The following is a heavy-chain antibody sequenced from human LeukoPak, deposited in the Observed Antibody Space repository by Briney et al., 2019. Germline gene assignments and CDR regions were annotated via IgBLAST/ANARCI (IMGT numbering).Heavy chain of an antibody. Sequence: GGSLRLSCAASGFTFSSYSMNWVRQAPGKGLEWVSSISSSSSYIYYADSVKGRFTISRDNAKNSLYLQMNSLRAEDTAVYYCARDRSDRLAVAGTSAFDYWGQGTLGTVSS. D-gene: IGHD6-19*01. CDR3: ARDRSDRLAVAGTSAFDY. V-gene: IGHV3-21*01. CDR2: ISSSSSYI. J-gene: IGHJ4*03. CDR1: GFTFSSYS.